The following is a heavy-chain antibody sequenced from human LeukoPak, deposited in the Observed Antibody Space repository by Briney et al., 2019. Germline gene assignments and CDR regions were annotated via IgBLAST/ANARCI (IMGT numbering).Heavy chain of an antibody. CDR1: GGSISSSSYY. Sequence: SETLSLTCTVSGGSISSSSYYWGWIRQPPGKGLEWIGSIYYSGSTYYNPSLKSRVTISVDTSKNQFSLKLSSVTAADTAVYYCAKTATYDDSSGYYFGGLFDYWGQGTLVTVSS. CDR2: IYYSGST. V-gene: IGHV4-39*07. J-gene: IGHJ4*02. D-gene: IGHD3-22*01. CDR3: AKTATYDDSSGYYFGGLFDY.